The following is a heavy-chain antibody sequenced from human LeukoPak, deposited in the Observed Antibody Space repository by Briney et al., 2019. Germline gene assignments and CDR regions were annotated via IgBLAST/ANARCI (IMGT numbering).Heavy chain of an antibody. D-gene: IGHD3-3*01. V-gene: IGHV4-59*01. CDR1: GGSISSYY. CDR2: IYYSGST. CDR3: ARGRDTIFGVAYYFDY. J-gene: IGHJ4*02. Sequence: SETLSLTCTVSGGSISSYYWSWIRQPPGEGLEWIGYIYYSGSTNYNPSLKSRVTISVDTSKNQFSLKLSSVTAADTAVYYCARGRDTIFGVAYYFDYWGQGTLVTVSS.